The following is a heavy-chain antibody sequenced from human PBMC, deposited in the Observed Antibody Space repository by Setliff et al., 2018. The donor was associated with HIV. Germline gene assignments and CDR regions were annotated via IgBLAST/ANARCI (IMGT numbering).Heavy chain of an antibody. CDR1: GFTFTTYA. D-gene: IGHD3-10*01. CDR3: ARGVIRGVISPGGLDY. CDR2: INAANGKT. V-gene: IGHV1-3*01. Sequence: ASVKVSCKASGFTFTTYAVHWVRQAPGQRPEWMGWINAANGKTRYPQRFEARVTITMDTGASTAYMELNSLRSEDSAVYYCARGVIRGVISPGGLDYWGPGTLVTV. J-gene: IGHJ4*02.